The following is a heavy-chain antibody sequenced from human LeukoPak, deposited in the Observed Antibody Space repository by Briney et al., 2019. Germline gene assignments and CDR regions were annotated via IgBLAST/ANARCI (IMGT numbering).Heavy chain of an antibody. CDR1: GYTFPKFD. V-gene: IGHV1-8*03. Sequence: SVHVSCKPSGYTFPKFDILGLGPAPADGLEGVGWMSPNSGNTGHTQKFQGRVPITRDAPTGTGSMEVSSLRSEDTAVYYCARGRSATHLLAEFDYWGQGPLVTVSS. D-gene: IGHD2-15*01. CDR3: ARGRSATHLLAEFDY. J-gene: IGHJ4*02. CDR2: MSPNSGNT.